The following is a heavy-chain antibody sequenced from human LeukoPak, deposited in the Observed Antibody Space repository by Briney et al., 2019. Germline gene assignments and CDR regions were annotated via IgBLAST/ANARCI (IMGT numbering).Heavy chain of an antibody. D-gene: IGHD3-22*01. CDR3: ARDDSSRDDSGGYHY. CDR2: IHMSGST. Sequence: SETLSLTCTVSGDSINSYHWSWIQQPAGKGLEWIGRIHMSGSTNYNPSLRSRVAISMDNSKNQFSLKLKSVTAADTAVYYCARDDSSRDDSGGYHYWGQGTLVTISS. CDR1: GDSINSYH. V-gene: IGHV4-4*07. J-gene: IGHJ4*02.